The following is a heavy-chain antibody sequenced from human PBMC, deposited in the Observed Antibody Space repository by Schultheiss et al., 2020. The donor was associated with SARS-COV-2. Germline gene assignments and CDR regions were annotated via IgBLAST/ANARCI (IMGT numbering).Heavy chain of an antibody. CDR1: GFMFNSYI. CDR3: ARDANIFRGMDV. D-gene: IGHD3-9*01. J-gene: IGHJ6*02. Sequence: GGSLRLSCAVSGFMFNSYIVHWVRQAPGKGLEWVAVSSYDGSRKYYADSVKGRFTTSRDNSTNTVSLQMNSLRAEDTAVYYCARDANIFRGMDVWGQGTTVTVSS. V-gene: IGHV3-30*04. CDR2: SSYDGSRK.